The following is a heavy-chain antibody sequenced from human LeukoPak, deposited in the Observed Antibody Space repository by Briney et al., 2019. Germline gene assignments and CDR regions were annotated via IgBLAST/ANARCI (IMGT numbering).Heavy chain of an antibody. CDR1: GGSISSYY. CDR3: ARDYYDSSGTYAFDI. Sequence: SETLSLTCTVPGGSISSYYWSWIRQPAGKGLEWIGRIYTSGSTNYNPSLKSRVTMSVDTSKNQFSLKLSSVTAADTAVYYCARDYYDSSGTYAFDIWGQGTMVTVSS. CDR2: IYTSGST. V-gene: IGHV4-4*07. J-gene: IGHJ3*02. D-gene: IGHD3-22*01.